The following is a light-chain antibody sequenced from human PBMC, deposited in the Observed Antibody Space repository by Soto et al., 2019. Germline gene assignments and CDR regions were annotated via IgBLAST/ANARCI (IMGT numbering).Light chain of an antibody. V-gene: IGLV2-14*03. Sequence: QSVLTQPASVSGSPGQSITVSCTGTSSDVGGYNYVSWYQQHPGKAPRLMIYDVTNRPSGVSDRFSGSKSGNTASLTISGLQAVDEADYYCSSYRRGSTYVFGTGTKVTVL. CDR3: SSYRRGSTYV. CDR1: SSDVGGYNY. CDR2: DVT. J-gene: IGLJ1*01.